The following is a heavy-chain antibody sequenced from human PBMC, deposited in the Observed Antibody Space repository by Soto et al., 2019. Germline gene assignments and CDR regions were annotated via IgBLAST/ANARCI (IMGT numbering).Heavy chain of an antibody. D-gene: IGHD6-19*01. Sequence: SETLSLTCAVYGGSFSGYYWSWIRQPPGKGLEWIGEINHSGSTNYNPSLKSRVTISVDTSKNQFSLKLSSVTAADTAVYYCARGRHGYRSGWDYFDYWGQGTLVTVSS. J-gene: IGHJ4*02. CDR3: ARGRHGYRSGWDYFDY. CDR2: INHSGST. CDR1: GGSFSGYY. V-gene: IGHV4-34*01.